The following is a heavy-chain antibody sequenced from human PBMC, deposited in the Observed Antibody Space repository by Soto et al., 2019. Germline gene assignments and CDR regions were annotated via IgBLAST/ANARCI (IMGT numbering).Heavy chain of an antibody. J-gene: IGHJ3*02. CDR1: GFNFSDYY. Sequence: PGGSLRLSCAASGFNFSDYYMSWIRQAPGKGLEWVSYISSSSSYTNYADSVKGRFTISRDNAKNSLYLQMNSLRAEDTAVYYCARDIVVVTAMIYNAFDIWGQGTMVTVSS. D-gene: IGHD2-21*02. V-gene: IGHV3-11*06. CDR3: ARDIVVVTAMIYNAFDI. CDR2: ISSSSSYT.